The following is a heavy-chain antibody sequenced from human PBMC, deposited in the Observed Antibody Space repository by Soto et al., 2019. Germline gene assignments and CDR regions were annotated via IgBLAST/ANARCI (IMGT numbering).Heavy chain of an antibody. CDR1: GFTFSSYA. Sequence: GGSLRLSCAASGFTFSSYAMSWVRQAPGKGLEWVSAISGSVGSTYYADSVKGRFTISRDNSKNTLYLQMNSLRAEDTAVYYCANIGYRYGTGPMDVWGPGTTVTLSS. CDR3: ANIGYRYGTGPMDV. V-gene: IGHV3-23*01. CDR2: ISGSVGST. D-gene: IGHD5-18*01. J-gene: IGHJ6*02.